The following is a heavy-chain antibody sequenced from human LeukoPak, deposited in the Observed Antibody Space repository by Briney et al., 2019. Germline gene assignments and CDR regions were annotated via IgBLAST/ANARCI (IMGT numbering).Heavy chain of an antibody. Sequence: GRSLRLSCAGAGFTFSNYGMHWVRQAPGKGLEWVAVTSNDGSDKFYADSVKGRFTISRDNSKNTLYLQMNSLRAEDTAVYYCAKVAATLFGFFDYWGQGTLVTVSS. CDR3: AKVAATLFGFFDY. V-gene: IGHV3-30*18. CDR2: TSNDGSDK. J-gene: IGHJ4*02. CDR1: GFTFSNYG. D-gene: IGHD3-10*02.